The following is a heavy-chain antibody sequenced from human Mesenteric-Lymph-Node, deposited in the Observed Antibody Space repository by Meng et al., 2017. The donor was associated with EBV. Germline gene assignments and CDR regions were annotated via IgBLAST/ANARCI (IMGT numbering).Heavy chain of an antibody. D-gene: IGHD6-19*01. V-gene: IGHV1-8*01. Sequence: QVQLVQAGAEVKKPGASVKVSCKASGYTFTSYDINWVRKATGQGLEWMGWMNPNSGNTGYAQKFQGRVTMTRNTSISTAYMELSSLRSEDTAVYYCARRDSSGWYYWFDPWGQGTLVTVSS. CDR3: ARRDSSGWYYWFDP. CDR1: GYTFTSYD. CDR2: MNPNSGNT. J-gene: IGHJ5*02.